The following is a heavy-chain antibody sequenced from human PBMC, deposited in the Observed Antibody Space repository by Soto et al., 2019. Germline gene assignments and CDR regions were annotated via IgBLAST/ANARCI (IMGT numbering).Heavy chain of an antibody. CDR2: ISSSGSTI. V-gene: IGHV3-48*03. Sequence: GGSLSLSCAASGFTFSGYEMNLVRQAPGKGLEWVSYISSSGSTIYYADSVKGRFTISRDNAKNSLYLQMNSLRAEDTAVYYCARDPVGATRSYYFDYWGQGTLVTVSS. CDR1: GFTFSGYE. J-gene: IGHJ4*02. CDR3: ARDPVGATRSYYFDY. D-gene: IGHD1-26*01.